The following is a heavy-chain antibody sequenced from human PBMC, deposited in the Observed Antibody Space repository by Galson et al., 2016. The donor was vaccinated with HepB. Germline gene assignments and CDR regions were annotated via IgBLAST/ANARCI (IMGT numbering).Heavy chain of an antibody. Sequence: PALVKPTQTLTLTCSFSGFSLSTSGVGVGWIRQPPGKALEWLALIYWDDDKRYSPSLKSRLTLSKDTSKNQVVLTMTNMDPVDTATYFCAHPFQFYRGYNFSGMDVGGQGTTVTVSS. V-gene: IGHV2-5*02. CDR2: IYWDDDK. J-gene: IGHJ6*02. CDR1: GFSLSTSGVG. CDR3: AHPFQFYRGYNFSGMDV.